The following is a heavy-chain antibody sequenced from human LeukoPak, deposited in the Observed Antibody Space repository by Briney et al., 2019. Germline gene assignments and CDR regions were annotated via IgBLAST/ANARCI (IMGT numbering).Heavy chain of an antibody. Sequence: SQTLSLTCTVSGVSISSGSYYWSWIRQPAGKGLEWIGRIYTSGSTNYNPSLKSRVTISVDTSKNQFSLKLSSVTAADTAVYYCARAVSVAAGLLDYWGQGTLVTVSS. CDR2: IYTSGST. CDR3: ARAVSVAAGLLDY. J-gene: IGHJ4*02. V-gene: IGHV4-61*02. CDR1: GVSISSGSYY. D-gene: IGHD6-13*01.